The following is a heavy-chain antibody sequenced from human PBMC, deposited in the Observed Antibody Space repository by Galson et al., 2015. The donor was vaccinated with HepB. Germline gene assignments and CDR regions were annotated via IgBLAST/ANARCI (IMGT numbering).Heavy chain of an antibody. CDR2: VNAGNGDT. J-gene: IGHJ3*02. CDR1: GYSFNIYS. V-gene: IGHV1-3*01. D-gene: IGHD2-21*01. CDR3: ARGEHAFDI. Sequence: SVKVSCKASGYSFNIYSIHWMRQAPGHRLEWMGRVNAGNGDTKYSQKFQDRITLTRDTSATTAYMELSSLESEDTAVYYCARGEHAFDIWGQGTMVTVSS.